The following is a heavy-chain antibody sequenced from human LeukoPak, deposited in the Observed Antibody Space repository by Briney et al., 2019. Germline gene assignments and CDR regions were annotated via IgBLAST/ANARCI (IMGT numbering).Heavy chain of an antibody. Sequence: ASVKVSCKTSGYTFTGYYMHWVRQAPGQGLEWMGWINANSGATNYVQEFQGRVTMTRDTSISTAYMELSGLRSDDTAIFYCAREGREFGPHKLAGFDYWGQGTLVTVSS. CDR1: GYTFTGYY. D-gene: IGHD3-10*01. CDR2: INANSGAT. J-gene: IGHJ4*02. CDR3: AREGREFGPHKLAGFDY. V-gene: IGHV1-2*02.